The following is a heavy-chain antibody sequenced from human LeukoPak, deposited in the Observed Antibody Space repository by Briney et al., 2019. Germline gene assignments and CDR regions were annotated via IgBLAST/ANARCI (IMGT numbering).Heavy chain of an antibody. CDR3: AATIDYGWYDY. D-gene: IGHD4-17*01. V-gene: IGHV3-74*01. CDR2: INSDGSSI. Sequence: QPGGSLRLSCAASGFTFSSYWMHWVRRAPGKGLVWVSGINSDGSSISYADSVKGRFTISRDNAKNTLYLQMNSLRAEDTAVYYCAATIDYGWYDYWGQGSLVTVSS. CDR1: GFTFSSYW. J-gene: IGHJ4*02.